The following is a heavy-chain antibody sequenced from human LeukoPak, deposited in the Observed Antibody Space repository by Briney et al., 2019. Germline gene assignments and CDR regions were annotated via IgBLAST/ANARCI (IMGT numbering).Heavy chain of an antibody. D-gene: IGHD4-17*01. CDR1: GFTSSSYG. V-gene: IGHV3-30*18. CDR3: AKDQDYGGLNPIDY. CDR2: ISYDGSNK. Sequence: PGRSLRLSCAASGFTSSSYGMHWVRQAPGKGLEWVAVISYDGSNKYYADSVKGRFTISRDNSKNTLYLQMNSLRAEDTAVYYCAKDQDYGGLNPIDYWGQGTLVTVSS. J-gene: IGHJ4*02.